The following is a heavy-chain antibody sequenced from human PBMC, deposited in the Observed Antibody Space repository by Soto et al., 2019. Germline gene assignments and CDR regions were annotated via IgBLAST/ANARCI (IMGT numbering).Heavy chain of an antibody. Sequence: ESLKISCKGSGYSFTSYWISWVRQMPGKGLEWMGRIDPSDSYTNYSPSFQGHVTISADKSISTAYLQWSSLKASDTAMYYCARRYCSSTSCHRDWFDPWGQGTLVTVSS. CDR3: ARRYCSSTSCHRDWFDP. CDR2: IDPSDSYT. V-gene: IGHV5-10-1*01. J-gene: IGHJ5*02. CDR1: GYSFTSYW. D-gene: IGHD2-2*01.